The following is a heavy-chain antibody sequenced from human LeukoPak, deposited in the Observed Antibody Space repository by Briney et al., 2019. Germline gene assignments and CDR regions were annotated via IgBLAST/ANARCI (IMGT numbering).Heavy chain of an antibody. CDR2: ISAYNGNT. CDR3: ARVDTATVTDFYYYYGMDV. J-gene: IGHJ6*02. V-gene: IGHV1-18*01. CDR1: GYTFTSYG. Sequence: ASVKVSCKASGYTFTSYGISWVRQAPGQGLEWMGWISAYNGNTNYAQKLQGRVTMTTDTSTSTAYMELRSLRSDDTAVYYCARVDTATVTDFYYYYGMDVWGQGTTVTVSS. D-gene: IGHD5-18*01.